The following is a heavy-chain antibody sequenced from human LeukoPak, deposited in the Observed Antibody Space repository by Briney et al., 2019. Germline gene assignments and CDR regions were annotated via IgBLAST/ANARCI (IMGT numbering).Heavy chain of an antibody. D-gene: IGHD6-19*01. J-gene: IGHJ4*02. CDR3: ARITAVAGDI. CDR1: GFTFSTYE. V-gene: IGHV3-21*01. Sequence: GGSLRLSCAASGFTFSTYEMNWVRQAPGKGLEWVSSIGTDGYSYSAVSVKGRFTISRDNSKNTLYLQMNSLRAEDTAVYYCARITAVAGDIWGQGTLVTVSS. CDR2: IGTDGYS.